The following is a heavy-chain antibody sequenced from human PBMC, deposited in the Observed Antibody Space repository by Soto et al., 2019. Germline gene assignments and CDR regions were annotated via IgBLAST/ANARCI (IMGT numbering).Heavy chain of an antibody. CDR2: IYYSGST. CDR3: ARDDPQLGRFDP. Sequence: NHSETLSLSCTVSGCSISSYYWGWIRQPPGKGLEWIGYIYYSGSTNYNPSLKSRVTISVDTSKNQFSLKLSSVTAADTAVYYCARDDPQLGRFDPWGQGTLVTVSS. CDR1: GCSISSYY. D-gene: IGHD3-10*01. V-gene: IGHV4-59*01. J-gene: IGHJ5*02.